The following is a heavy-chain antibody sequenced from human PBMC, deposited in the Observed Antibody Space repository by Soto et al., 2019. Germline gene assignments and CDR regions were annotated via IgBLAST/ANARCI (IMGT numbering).Heavy chain of an antibody. CDR3: ARDSTVAPVPQPNRGWYFDL. CDR2: IYTSGST. D-gene: IGHD2-2*01. Sequence: QVQLQESGPGLVKPSETLSLTCTVSGGSISSYYWSWIRQPAGKGLEWIGRIYTSGSTNYNPSLKNRVTMSVDTSKNQFSLKLSSVTAADTAVYYCARDSTVAPVPQPNRGWYFDLWGRGTLVTVSS. CDR1: GGSISSYY. J-gene: IGHJ2*01. V-gene: IGHV4-4*07.